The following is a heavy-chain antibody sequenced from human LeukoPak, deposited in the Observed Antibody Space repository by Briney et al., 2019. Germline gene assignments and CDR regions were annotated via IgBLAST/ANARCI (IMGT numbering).Heavy chain of an antibody. J-gene: IGHJ4*02. CDR2: ISTSRTTI. Sequence: GGSLRLSCAASGFTFSSYSMNWVRQAPGKGLEWVSYISTSRTTIYYADSAKGRFTISRDNAKNSLYLQMNSLRDEDTAVYYCARWGITRFDYWGQGTLVTVSS. D-gene: IGHD7-27*01. V-gene: IGHV3-48*02. CDR3: ARWGITRFDY. CDR1: GFTFSSYS.